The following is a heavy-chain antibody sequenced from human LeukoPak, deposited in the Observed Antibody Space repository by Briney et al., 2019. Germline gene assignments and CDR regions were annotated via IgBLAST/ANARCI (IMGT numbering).Heavy chain of an antibody. Sequence: GGSLRLSCAASGFSFSSYWMSWVRQTPGKGLEWVANMNQDGSHKYYVDSVKGRFIISRGNAKNSLYLQMNSLRAEDTAIYYCAGFYGGNRLGFDYWGQGTLVTVSS. J-gene: IGHJ4*02. CDR1: GFSFSSYW. CDR2: MNQDGSHK. D-gene: IGHD4-23*01. CDR3: AGFYGGNRLGFDY. V-gene: IGHV3-7*01.